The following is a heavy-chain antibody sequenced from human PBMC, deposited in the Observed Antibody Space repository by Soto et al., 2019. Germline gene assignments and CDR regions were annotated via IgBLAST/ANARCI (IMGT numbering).Heavy chain of an antibody. Sequence: GESLKISCKASGYDFARHWIGWVRQLPVKGFEWMGVFYPGDSDTRYSPSFRGRVTISADKSSSTAFLQWSNLKASDTAMYYCARHTCTGDCPDLDFYYGMDVWGQGTTVTVSS. CDR1: GYDFARHW. CDR2: FYPGDSDT. J-gene: IGHJ6*02. D-gene: IGHD2-8*02. CDR3: ARHTCTGDCPDLDFYYGMDV. V-gene: IGHV5-51*01.